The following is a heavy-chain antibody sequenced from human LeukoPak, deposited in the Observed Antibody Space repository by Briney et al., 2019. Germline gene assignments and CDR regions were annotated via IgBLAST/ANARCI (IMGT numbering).Heavy chain of an antibody. J-gene: IGHJ6*02. CDR1: GYSFTSYW. CDR3: ARSAEGTGYSTSYVMDV. Sequence: GESLRISCKGFGYSFTSYWISWVRQMPGKGLEWMGRIDPSDSYTNYSPSFQGHVTISGDKSISTAYLQWSSLKASDRAMYYCARSAEGTGYSTSYVMDVWGQGTTVTVSS. CDR2: IDPSDSYT. V-gene: IGHV5-10-1*01. D-gene: IGHD1-26*01.